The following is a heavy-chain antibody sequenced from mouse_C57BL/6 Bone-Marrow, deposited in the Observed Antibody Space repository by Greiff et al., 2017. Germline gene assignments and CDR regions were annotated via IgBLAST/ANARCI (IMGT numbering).Heavy chain of an antibody. CDR3: ARDPIYYYGSSYGYWYFDV. CDR2: ISYDGSN. J-gene: IGHJ1*03. Sequence: EVKLVESGPGLVKPSQSLSLTCSVTGYSIPSGYYWNWIRQFPGNKLEWMGYISYDGSNNYNPSLKNRISITRDTSKNQFFLKLNSVTTEDTATYYCARDPIYYYGSSYGYWYFDVWGTGTTVTVSS. CDR1: GYSIPSGYY. V-gene: IGHV3-6*01. D-gene: IGHD1-1*01.